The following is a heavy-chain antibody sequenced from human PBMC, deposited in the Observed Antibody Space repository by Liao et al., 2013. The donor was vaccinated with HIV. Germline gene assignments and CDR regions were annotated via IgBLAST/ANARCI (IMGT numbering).Heavy chain of an antibody. V-gene: IGHV4-59*01. J-gene: IGHJ6*03. CDR2: IYYSGST. D-gene: IGHD6-25*01. CDR3: ARARLPGRYYYYYMDV. CDR1: GGSINSYY. Sequence: QVQLQESGPRLVKPSETLSLTCTVSGGSINSYYWSWIRQPPGKGLEWIGYIYYSGSTDYNPSLKSRVTISVDTSRNQFSLKLSSVTAADTGIYYCARARLPGRYYYYYMDVWGKGTTVTVSS.